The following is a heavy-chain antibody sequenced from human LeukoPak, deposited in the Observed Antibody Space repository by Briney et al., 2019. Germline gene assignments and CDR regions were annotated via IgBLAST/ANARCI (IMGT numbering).Heavy chain of an antibody. V-gene: IGHV4-34*01. CDR2: INHSGST. D-gene: IGHD6-13*01. CDR1: GGSFSGYY. CDR3: ARRSAGRSWYHFSYMDV. Sequence: SETLSLTCAVYGGSFSGYYWSWIRQPPGQGLQWIGEINHSGSTNYNQSLKRRVTISVDTSKTQFSLKLSSVTAADTAVYYCARRSAGRSWYHFSYMDVWGKGTTVTVSS. J-gene: IGHJ6*03.